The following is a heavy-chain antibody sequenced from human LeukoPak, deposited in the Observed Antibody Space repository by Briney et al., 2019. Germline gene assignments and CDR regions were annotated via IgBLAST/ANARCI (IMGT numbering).Heavy chain of an antibody. J-gene: IGHJ6*03. Sequence: ASVKVSCKASGYTFTSYGISWVRQAPGQGLEWMGGIIPIFGTANYAQKFQGRVTITADESTSTAYMELSSLRSEDTAVYYCARSPLAVVPAARYYYYYMDVWAKGPRSPSP. V-gene: IGHV1-69*13. D-gene: IGHD2-2*01. CDR2: IIPIFGTA. CDR1: GYTFTSYG. CDR3: ARSPLAVVPAARYYYYYMDV.